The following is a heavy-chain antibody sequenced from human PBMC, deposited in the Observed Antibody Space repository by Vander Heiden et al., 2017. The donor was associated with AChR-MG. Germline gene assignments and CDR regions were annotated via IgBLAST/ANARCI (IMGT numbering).Heavy chain of an antibody. Sequence: EVQLVESGGGLVQPGRSLRLSCAASGFTFDDYAMHWVRQAPGKGLEWVSGISWNSGSIGYADSVKGRFTISRDNAKNSLYLQMNSLRAEDTALYYCAKDRYGSGSYPSVFDYWGQGTLVTVSS. CDR1: GFTFDDYA. D-gene: IGHD3-10*01. CDR3: AKDRYGSGSYPSVFDY. CDR2: ISWNSGSI. V-gene: IGHV3-9*01. J-gene: IGHJ4*02.